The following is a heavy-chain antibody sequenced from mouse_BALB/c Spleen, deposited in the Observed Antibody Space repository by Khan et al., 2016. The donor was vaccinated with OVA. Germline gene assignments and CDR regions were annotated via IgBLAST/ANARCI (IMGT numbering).Heavy chain of an antibody. V-gene: IGHV5-6-3*01. D-gene: IGHD2-12*01. CDR3: ARSAI. Sequence: EVELVESGGGIVQPGGSLTRSCAASRFTISSYGMPSVRQPPDKGLELVATIYSNGGSTYYPAIVNRRSTISGDTAKHALDQQMRSLKSEDTAMYYCARSAIWGEGTTLTVSS. J-gene: IGHJ2*01. CDR1: RFTISSYG. CDR2: IYSNGGST.